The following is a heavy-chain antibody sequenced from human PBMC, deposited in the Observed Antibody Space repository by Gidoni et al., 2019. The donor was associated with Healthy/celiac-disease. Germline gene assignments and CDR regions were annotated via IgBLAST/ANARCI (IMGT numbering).Heavy chain of an antibody. V-gene: IGHV1-18*01. CDR2: ISAYNGNT. D-gene: IGHD2-2*01. J-gene: IGHJ6*03. Sequence: QVQLVPSGAEVKKPGAAVKVSCKASGYTFTSYGISWVRQAPGQGLEWMGWISAYNGNTNYAQKLQGRVTMTTDTSTSTAYMELRSLRSDDTAVYYCARVLGYCSSTSCRDYYYYMDVWGKGTTVTVSS. CDR3: ARVLGYCSSTSCRDYYYYMDV. CDR1: GYTFTSYG.